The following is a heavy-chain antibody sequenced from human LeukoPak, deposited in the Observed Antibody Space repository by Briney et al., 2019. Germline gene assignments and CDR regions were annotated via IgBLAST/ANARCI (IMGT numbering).Heavy chain of an antibody. J-gene: IGHJ4*02. CDR2: IYYTGSI. V-gene: IGHV4-61*01. CDR3: ARGGDDYGDYTFDY. CDR1: GGSVSSGNYY. Sequence: PETLSLTCTVSGGSVSSGNYYWSWIRQPPGKGLEWIGYIYYTGSINYNPSLTGRVTISVDTSKNQLSLKLSSVTAADTAVYYCARGGDDYGDYTFDYWGQGTLVTVSS. D-gene: IGHD4-17*01.